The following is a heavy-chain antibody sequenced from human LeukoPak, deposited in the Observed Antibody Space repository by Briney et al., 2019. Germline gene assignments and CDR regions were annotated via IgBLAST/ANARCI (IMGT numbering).Heavy chain of an antibody. Sequence: GASVKVSCKASGYTFTGYYMHWVRQAPGQGLEWMGWINPNSGGTNYAQKFQGRVTMTRDTSISTAYMELSRLRSDDTAVYYCARDESEMATMHYFDYWGQGTLVTVSS. CDR2: INPNSGGT. CDR3: ARDESEMATMHYFDY. V-gene: IGHV1-2*02. CDR1: GYTFTGYY. D-gene: IGHD5-24*01. J-gene: IGHJ4*02.